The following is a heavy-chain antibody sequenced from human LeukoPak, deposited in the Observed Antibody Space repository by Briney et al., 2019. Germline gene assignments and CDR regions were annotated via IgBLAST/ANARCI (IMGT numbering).Heavy chain of an antibody. J-gene: IGHJ4*02. CDR3: ARATRGWGYPGYEVDY. Sequence: SQTLSLTCAISGDSVSGSSAAWNWIRQSPSRGLEWLGRTYYRSKWYYDYAVSVKSRIDINPDTSKKQFSLHLSSVTPEDTAVYYCARATRGWGYPGYEVDYWGQGTLVTVSS. CDR1: GDSVSGSSAA. CDR2: TYYRSKWYY. D-gene: IGHD5-12*01. V-gene: IGHV6-1*01.